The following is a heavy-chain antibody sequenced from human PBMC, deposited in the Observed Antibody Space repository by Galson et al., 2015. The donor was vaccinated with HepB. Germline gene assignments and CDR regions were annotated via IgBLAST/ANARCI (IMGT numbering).Heavy chain of an antibody. CDR1: GFTFSSYA. V-gene: IGHV3-23*01. CDR3: AKSAVGATSGSFYYGMDV. D-gene: IGHD1-26*01. J-gene: IGHJ6*02. CDR2: ISGSGGST. Sequence: SLRLSCAASGFTFSSYAMSWVRQAPGKGLEWVSAISGSGGSTYYADSVKGRFTISRDNSKNTLYLQMNSLRAEDTAVYYCAKSAVGATSGSFYYGMDVWGQGTTVTVSS.